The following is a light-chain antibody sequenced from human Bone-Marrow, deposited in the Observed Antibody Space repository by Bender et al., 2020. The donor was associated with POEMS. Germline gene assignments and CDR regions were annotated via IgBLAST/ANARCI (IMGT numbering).Light chain of an antibody. CDR1: DVGRES. Sequence: SYILTQPPLVSVAPGQTARITCGGDDVGRESVHWYRQMPGQAPVLVVSDDDDRPSGIPERFSASSSGSTATLTISRVEAGDEADYYCQVWDSGSDHPFVFGTGTTVTVL. V-gene: IGLV3-21*02. J-gene: IGLJ1*01. CDR3: QVWDSGSDHPFV. CDR2: DDD.